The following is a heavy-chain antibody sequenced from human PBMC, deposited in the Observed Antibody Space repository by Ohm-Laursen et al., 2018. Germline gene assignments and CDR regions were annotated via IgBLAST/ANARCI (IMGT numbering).Heavy chain of an antibody. CDR2: INHSRST. CDR3: ARGFSGWWGRIDY. V-gene: IGHV4-34*01. Sequence: SDTLSLTCGVYGGSFSGYYWSWIRQPPGQGLEWIGEINHSRSTKYNSSFKSRVTISVDTSKNQFSLKLSSVTAADTAVYYCARGFSGWWGRIDYWGQGILVTVSS. CDR1: GGSFSGYY. D-gene: IGHD6-19*01. J-gene: IGHJ4*02.